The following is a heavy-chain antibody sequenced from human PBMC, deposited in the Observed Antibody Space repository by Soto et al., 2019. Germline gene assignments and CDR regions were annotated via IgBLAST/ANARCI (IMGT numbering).Heavy chain of an antibody. CDR2: IYYSGST. V-gene: IGHV4-61*01. CDR3: AREDWNYGVVDY. Sequence: PSETLSLTCTVSGGSVSSGSYYWSWIRQPPGKGLEWIGYIYYSGSTNYNPSLKSRVTISVDTSKNQFSLKLSSVTAADTAVYYCAREDWNYGVVDYWGQGTLVTVSS. J-gene: IGHJ4*02. CDR1: GGSVSSGSYY. D-gene: IGHD1-7*01.